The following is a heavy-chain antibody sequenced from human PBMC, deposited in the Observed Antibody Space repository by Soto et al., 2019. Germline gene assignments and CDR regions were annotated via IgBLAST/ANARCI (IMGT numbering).Heavy chain of an antibody. CDR3: ARHGASMNAFDI. CDR1: GGSIRSSSYY. V-gene: IGHV4-39*01. D-gene: IGHD2-21*01. CDR2: IYYSGST. Sequence: PSETLSLTCTVSGGSIRSSSYYWGWIRQPPGKGLEWIGSIYYSGSTYYNPSLKSRVTISVDTSKNQFSLKLSSVAAADTAVYYCARHGASMNAFDIWGQGTMVTVSS. J-gene: IGHJ3*02.